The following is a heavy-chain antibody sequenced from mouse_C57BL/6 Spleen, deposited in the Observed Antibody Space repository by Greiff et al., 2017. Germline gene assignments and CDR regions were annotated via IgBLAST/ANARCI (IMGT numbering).Heavy chain of an antibody. CDR1: GYAFSSYW. CDR3: ARGPAGPLYY. D-gene: IGHD6-1*01. J-gene: IGHJ4*01. Sequence: QVQLKESGAELVKPGASVKISCKASGYAFSSYWMNWVKQRPGKGLEWIGQIYPGDGDTNYNGKFKGKATLTADKSSSTAYMQLSSLTSEDSAVYFCARGPAGPLYYWGQGTSVTVSS. CDR2: IYPGDGDT. V-gene: IGHV1-80*01.